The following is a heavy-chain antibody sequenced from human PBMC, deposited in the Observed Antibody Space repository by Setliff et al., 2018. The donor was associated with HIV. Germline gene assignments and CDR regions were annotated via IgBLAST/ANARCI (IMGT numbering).Heavy chain of an antibody. Sequence: PSETLSLTCTVSGGSISNYYWSRIRQPPGKGLEWIGSIYYSGSTYYNPSLKSRVTISVDTSKNQFSLKLSSVTAADTAVYYCATYADRESNRFDPWGQGILVTSPQ. CDR1: GGSISNYY. J-gene: IGHJ5*02. CDR2: IYYSGST. V-gene: IGHV4-59*05. CDR3: ATYADRESNRFDP. D-gene: IGHD3-10*01.